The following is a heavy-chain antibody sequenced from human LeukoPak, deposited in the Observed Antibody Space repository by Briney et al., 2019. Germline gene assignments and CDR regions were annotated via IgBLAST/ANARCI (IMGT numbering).Heavy chain of an antibody. CDR2: ISYDGSNK. V-gene: IGHV3-30*18. CDR3: AKRGTEAYFDY. D-gene: IGHD3-16*01. CDR1: GFTFSRYG. J-gene: IGHJ4*02. Sequence: GRSLRLSCAASGFTFSRYGIHWVRQAPGKGLEWVAVISYDGSNKYYADSVKGRFTISRDNSKKTLYLQMNSLRAEDTAVHYCAKRGTEAYFDYWGQGTPVTVSS.